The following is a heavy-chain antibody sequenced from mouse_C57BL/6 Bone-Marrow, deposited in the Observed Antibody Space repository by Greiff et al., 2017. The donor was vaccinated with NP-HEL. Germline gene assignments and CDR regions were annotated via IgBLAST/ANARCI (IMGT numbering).Heavy chain of an antibody. Sequence: EVQLQQSGPELVKPGASVKISCKASGYTFTDYYMNWVKQSHGKSLEWIGDINPNNGGTSYNQKFKGKATLTVDKSSSTAYMELRSLTSEDSAVYYCARAGYYSSWYFDVWGTGTTVTVSS. J-gene: IGHJ1*03. CDR3: ARAGYYSSWYFDV. D-gene: IGHD2-3*01. CDR1: GYTFTDYY. V-gene: IGHV1-26*01. CDR2: INPNNGGT.